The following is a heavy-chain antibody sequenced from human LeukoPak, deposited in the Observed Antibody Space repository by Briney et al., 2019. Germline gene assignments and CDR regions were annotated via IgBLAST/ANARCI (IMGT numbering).Heavy chain of an antibody. V-gene: IGHV3-30*02. J-gene: IGHJ4*02. Sequence: GGFLRLSCAASGFTFSSYGMSWVRQAPGKGLEWVAFIRYDGSNKYYADSVKGRFTISRDNSKNTLYLQMNSLRAEDTAVYYCAKGFDYGDYRNFDYWGQGTQVTVSS. CDR2: IRYDGSNK. D-gene: IGHD4-17*01. CDR3: AKGFDYGDYRNFDY. CDR1: GFTFSSYG.